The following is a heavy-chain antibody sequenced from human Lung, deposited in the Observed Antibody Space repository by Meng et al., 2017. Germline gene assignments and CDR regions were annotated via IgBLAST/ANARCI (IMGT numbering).Heavy chain of an antibody. D-gene: IGHD4-11*01. V-gene: IGHV4-34*01. CDR2: INHSGST. CDR3: ARGPTTMAHDFDY. Sequence: QVQLQQWGAGLLKPSETLSLTCVVPGGSLSDYYWSWIRQPPGKGLEWIGEINHSGSTNYNPSLESRATISVDTSQNNLSLKLSSVTAADSAVYYCARGPTTMAHDFDYWGQGTLVTVSS. J-gene: IGHJ4*02. CDR1: GGSLSDYY.